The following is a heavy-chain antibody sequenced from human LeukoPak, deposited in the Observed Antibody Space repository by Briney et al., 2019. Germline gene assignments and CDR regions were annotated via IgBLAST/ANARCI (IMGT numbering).Heavy chain of an antibody. CDR3: AKALSGYKPPNYHYYMDV. CDR2: INAGNGNT. J-gene: IGHJ6*03. D-gene: IGHD3-3*01. CDR1: GYTFTSYA. Sequence: GASVKVSCKASGYTFTSYAMHWVRQAPGQRLEWMGWINAGNGNTKYSQKFQGRVAITRDRSASTAHMELNSLRLEDRAVYYCAKALSGYKPPNYHYYMDVWGKGTTVTVSS. V-gene: IGHV1-3*01.